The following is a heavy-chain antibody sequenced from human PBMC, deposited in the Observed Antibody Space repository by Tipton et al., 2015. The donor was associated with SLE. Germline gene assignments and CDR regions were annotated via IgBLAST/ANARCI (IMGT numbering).Heavy chain of an antibody. CDR1: GGSISSYY. CDR2: IYYSGST. D-gene: IGHD6-13*01. Sequence: TLSLTCTVSGGSISSYYWSWIRQPPGKGLEWIGYIYYSGSTYYNPSLKSRVTISVDTSKNQFSLKLSSVTAADTAVYYCARRGIPTVSYYFDYWGQGTLVTVSS. J-gene: IGHJ4*02. CDR3: ARRGIPTVSYYFDY. V-gene: IGHV4-59*12.